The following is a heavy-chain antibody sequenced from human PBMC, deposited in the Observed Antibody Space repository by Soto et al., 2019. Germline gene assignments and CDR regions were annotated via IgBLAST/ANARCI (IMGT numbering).Heavy chain of an antibody. Sequence: EVQLVESGGGLVQPGRSLRLSCGASGFTFDEYGMPWVRQAPGKGLEWVSGISWNSGTIGYADSVKGRFTISRDNAKNSLYLQMSSLRAEDTALYYCAKSTGGTANGMDVWGQGTTVTVSS. CDR3: AKSTGGTANGMDV. V-gene: IGHV3-9*01. CDR1: GFTFDEYG. J-gene: IGHJ6*02. CDR2: ISWNSGTI. D-gene: IGHD2-8*02.